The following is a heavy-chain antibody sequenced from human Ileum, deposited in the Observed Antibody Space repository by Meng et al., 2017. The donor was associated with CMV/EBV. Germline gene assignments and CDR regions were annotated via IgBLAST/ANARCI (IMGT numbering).Heavy chain of an antibody. J-gene: IGHJ1*01. CDR3: ALRGLAAGTLQQ. V-gene: IGHV4-59*01. D-gene: IGHD6-13*01. CDR2: VCYNGIT. CDR1: GGSMSWTC. Sequence: QVQLEGGGRRPVKTSEPPSLTCGVSGGSMSWTCWSWIRQPPGKGLEWIGYVCYNGITDYNPSLKSRITISGDTSKNQFSLQVTSVTAADTAMYYCALRGLAAGTLQQWGQGTLVTVSS.